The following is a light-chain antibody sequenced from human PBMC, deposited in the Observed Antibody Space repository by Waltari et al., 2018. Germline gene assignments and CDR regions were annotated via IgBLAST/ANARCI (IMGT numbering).Light chain of an antibody. CDR3: SAFSSSTTGI. V-gene: IGLV2-14*01. CDR2: DVS. J-gene: IGLJ2*01. Sequence: QSALTQPDSVSGSPGQSITISCTATSSDVGGFKYVSWYQQYPGKAPKVSIYDVSSRPSGVSNRFSGSKSGNSASLTISGLQAEDEADYYCSAFSSSTTGIFGGGTSVTVL. CDR1: SSDVGGFKY.